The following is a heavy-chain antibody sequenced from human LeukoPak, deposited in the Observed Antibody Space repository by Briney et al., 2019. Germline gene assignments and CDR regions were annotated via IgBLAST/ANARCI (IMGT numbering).Heavy chain of an antibody. Sequence: GGSLRLSCAASGFTFCSYAMHWVRQTPGKGLEWVAAMSYDGSTTYYADSVKGRFTVSRDSSKNTLFLQMNSLRAEDTAVYYCARVLQQQLLRLPFDYWGQGTLVTVSS. CDR2: MSYDGSTT. D-gene: IGHD6-13*01. J-gene: IGHJ4*02. CDR1: GFTFCSYA. CDR3: ARVLQQQLLRLPFDY. V-gene: IGHV3-30*04.